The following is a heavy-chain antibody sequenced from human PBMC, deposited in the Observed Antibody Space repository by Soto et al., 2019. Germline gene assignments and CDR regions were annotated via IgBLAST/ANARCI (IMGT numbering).Heavy chain of an antibody. D-gene: IGHD3-22*01. CDR3: ARWNYYDSSGYYSNYYYYYGMDV. V-gene: IGHV4-59*01. J-gene: IGHJ6*02. CDR2: IYYSGST. Sequence: SETLSLTCTVSGGSISSYYWSWIRQPPGKGLEWIGYIYYSGSTNYNPSLKSRVTISVDTSKNQFSLNLSSVTAADTAVYYCARWNYYDSSGYYSNYYYYYGMDVWGQGTTVTVSS. CDR1: GGSISSYY.